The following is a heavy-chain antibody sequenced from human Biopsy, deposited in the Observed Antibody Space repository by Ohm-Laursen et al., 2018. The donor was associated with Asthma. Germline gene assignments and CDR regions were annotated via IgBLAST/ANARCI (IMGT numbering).Heavy chain of an antibody. J-gene: IGHJ6*04. V-gene: IGHV1-46*01. CDR2: INPFGGSS. CDR3: AREATSGEVPFGYFYALDV. Sequence: GSSVKVSCKASGYTFTSYCMHWVRQAPGHGLEWMGMINPFGGSSNFAQKFQGRLTMTRDTSTRTVYMELSSLRSEDTAVYYCAREATSGEVPFGYFYALDVWGEGTTVTVSS. CDR1: GYTFTSYC. D-gene: IGHD2-2*01.